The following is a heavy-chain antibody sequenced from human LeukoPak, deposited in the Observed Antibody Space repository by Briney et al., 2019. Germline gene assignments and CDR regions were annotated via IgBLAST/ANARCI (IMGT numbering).Heavy chain of an antibody. J-gene: IGHJ6*02. V-gene: IGHV4-30-4*01. D-gene: IGHD3-10*01. CDR2: IYYSGST. Sequence: RTSETLSLTCTVSGGSISSGDYYWSWIRQPPGKGLEWIGYIYYSGSTYYNPSLKSRVTISVDTSKNQFSLKLSSVTAADTAVYYCARGYDGSGRYGMDVWGQGTTVTVSS. CDR1: GGSISSGDYY. CDR3: ARGYDGSGRYGMDV.